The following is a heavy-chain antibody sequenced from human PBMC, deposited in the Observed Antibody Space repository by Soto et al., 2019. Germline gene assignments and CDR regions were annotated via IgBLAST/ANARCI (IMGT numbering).Heavy chain of an antibody. CDR3: ARHLVDTVNNWFDP. Sequence: GGSLRLSCAASGFTFSGSAMHWVRQASGKGLEWVGRIRSKANSYATAYAASVKGRFTISRDDSKNTAYLQMNSLKTEDTAVYYCARHLVDTVNNWFDPWGQGTLVTVSS. V-gene: IGHV3-73*01. CDR2: IRSKANSYAT. D-gene: IGHD5-18*01. CDR1: GFTFSGSA. J-gene: IGHJ5*02.